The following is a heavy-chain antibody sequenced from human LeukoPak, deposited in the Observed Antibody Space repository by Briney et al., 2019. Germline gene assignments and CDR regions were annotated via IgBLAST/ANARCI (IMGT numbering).Heavy chain of an antibody. CDR1: GFTFSSYS. J-gene: IGHJ6*04. V-gene: IGHV3-21*01. D-gene: IGHD3-10*01. CDR3: ARDNTMVRGVIIPPYYYGMDV. Sequence: GGSLRLSCAASGFTFSSYSMNWLRQAPGKGLEWVSSISSSSSYIYYADSVKGRFTISRDNAKNSLYLQMNSLRAEDTAVYYCARDNTMVRGVIIPPYYYGMDVWGKGTTVTVSS. CDR2: ISSSSSYI.